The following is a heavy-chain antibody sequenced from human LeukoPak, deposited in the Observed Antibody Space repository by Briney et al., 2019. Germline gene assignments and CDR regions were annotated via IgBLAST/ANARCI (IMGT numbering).Heavy chain of an antibody. CDR2: VDPQDGEA. CDR1: GYTFTDYY. V-gene: IGHV1-69-2*01. CDR3: AIDYWNAYPYYLDD. D-gene: IGHD3-3*01. J-gene: IGHJ4*02. Sequence: ASVTISFKTSGYTFTDYYIHWVQQAPGRGLEWVGRVDPQDGEAIYAQSYQGRVTITADRSTDTSYVELTSLRSEDTAIYHCAIDYWNAYPYYLDDWGQGTPVTVSS.